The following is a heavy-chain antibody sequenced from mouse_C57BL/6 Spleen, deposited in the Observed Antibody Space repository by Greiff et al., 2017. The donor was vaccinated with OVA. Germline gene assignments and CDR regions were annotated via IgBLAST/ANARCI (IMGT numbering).Heavy chain of an antibody. D-gene: IGHD4-1*02. Sequence: VQLQQSGTVLARPGASVKMSCKTSGYTFTSYWMHWVKQRPGQGLAWIGAIYPGNSDTSYNQKFKGKAKLTAVTPASTAYMELSSLTNEDAAVYYCRTPGPTGYAMDYWGKGTTVTVSS. CDR1: GYTFTSYW. CDR3: RTPGPTGYAMDY. J-gene: IGHJ4*01. CDR2: IYPGNSDT. V-gene: IGHV1-5*01.